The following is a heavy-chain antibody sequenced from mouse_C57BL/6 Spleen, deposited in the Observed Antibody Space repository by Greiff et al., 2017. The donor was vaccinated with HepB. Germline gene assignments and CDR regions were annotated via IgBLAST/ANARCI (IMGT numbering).Heavy chain of an antibody. J-gene: IGHJ3*01. CDR2: IYPGDGDT. D-gene: IGHD2-3*01. V-gene: IGHV1-82*01. CDR1: GYAFSSSW. Sequence: QVQLKESGPELVKPGASVKISCKASGYAFSSSWMNWVKQRPGKGLEWIGRIYPGDGDTNYNGKFKGKATLTADKSSSTAYMQLSSLTSADSAVYFCARDGPPWFAYWGQGTLVTVSA. CDR3: ARDGPPWFAY.